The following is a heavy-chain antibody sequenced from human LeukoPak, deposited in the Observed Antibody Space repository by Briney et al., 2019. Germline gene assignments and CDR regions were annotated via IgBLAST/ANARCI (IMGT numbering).Heavy chain of an antibody. V-gene: IGHV3-48*01. CDR2: ISSSSRTI. Sequence: GGSLRLSCAAPGFTFSSYSMNWVRQAPGKGLEWVSYISSSSRTIYYADPVKGRFTISRDNAKNSLYLQMNSLRVEDTAVYYCARGVRDAFDIWGQGTMVTVSS. J-gene: IGHJ3*02. D-gene: IGHD3-16*01. CDR1: GFTFSSYS. CDR3: ARGVRDAFDI.